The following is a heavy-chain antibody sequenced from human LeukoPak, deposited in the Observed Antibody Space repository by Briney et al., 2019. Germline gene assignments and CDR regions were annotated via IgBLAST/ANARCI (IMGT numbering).Heavy chain of an antibody. D-gene: IGHD4-17*01. Sequence: GGSLRLSCAASGFTFNSYWMHWVRQGPGKGLVWVSRIKSDGSSTSYADSVKGRFTISRDNAKNTLYLQMNSLRAEDTAVYYCARDLGGYGDYGTNFDYWGQGTLVTVSS. V-gene: IGHV3-74*01. CDR3: ARDLGGYGDYGTNFDY. CDR2: IKSDGSST. J-gene: IGHJ4*02. CDR1: GFTFNSYW.